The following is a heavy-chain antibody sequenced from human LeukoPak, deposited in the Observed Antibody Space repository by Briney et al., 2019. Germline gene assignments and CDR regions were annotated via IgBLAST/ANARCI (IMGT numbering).Heavy chain of an antibody. CDR1: GGTFSSYA. V-gene: IGHV1-69*05. Sequence: ASVKVSCTASGGTFSSYAISWVRQAPGQGLEWMGGIIPIFGTANYAQKFQGRVTITTDESTSTAYMELSSLRSEDTAVYYCASSIVVVPAGFDYWGQGTLVTVSS. CDR3: ASSIVVVPAGFDY. J-gene: IGHJ4*02. CDR2: IIPIFGTA. D-gene: IGHD2-2*01.